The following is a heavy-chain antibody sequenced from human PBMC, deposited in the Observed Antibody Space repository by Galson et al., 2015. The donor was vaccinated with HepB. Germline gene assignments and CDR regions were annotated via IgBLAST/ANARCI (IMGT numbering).Heavy chain of an antibody. D-gene: IGHD2-2*02. Sequence: SLRLSCAASGFTFSNAWMSWVRQAPGKGLEWVGRIKSKTDGGTTDYAAPVKGRFTISRDDSKNTLYLQMNSLKTEDTAVYYCTTFGLLYTSYNWFDPWGQGTLVTVSS. CDR3: TTFGLLYTSYNWFDP. CDR1: GFTFSNAW. J-gene: IGHJ5*02. V-gene: IGHV3-15*01. CDR2: IKSKTDGGTT.